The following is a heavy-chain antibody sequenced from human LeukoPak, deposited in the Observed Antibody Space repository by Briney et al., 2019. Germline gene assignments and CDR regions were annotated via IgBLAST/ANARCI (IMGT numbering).Heavy chain of an antibody. CDR3: ASYCTGGSCSSYYFDF. D-gene: IGHD2-15*01. CDR2: IFHSGST. J-gene: IGHJ4*02. V-gene: IGHV4-59*01. Sequence: ASETLSLTCTVSGDSISYYYLSWIRQPPGKGLEWIGYIFHSGSTNYNPSLKSRVTISVGTSKNQFFLKLTSVTAADTAVYYCASYCTGGSCSSYYFDFWGQGALVTVSS. CDR1: GDSISYYY.